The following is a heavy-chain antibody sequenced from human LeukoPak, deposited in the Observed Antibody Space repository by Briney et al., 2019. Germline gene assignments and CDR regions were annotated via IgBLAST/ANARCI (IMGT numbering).Heavy chain of an antibody. J-gene: IGHJ4*02. CDR1: GFTFSSYA. Sequence: GGSLRLSCAASGFTFSSYAMSWVRQAPGKGLEWVSAISGSGGSTYYADSVKGRFTISRDNSKNTLYLQMNSLRAEDTAVYYCAKDQGGSYFNRESHYFDYWGQGTLVTVSS. V-gene: IGHV3-23*01. CDR3: AKDQGGSYFNRESHYFDY. CDR2: ISGSGGST. D-gene: IGHD1-26*01.